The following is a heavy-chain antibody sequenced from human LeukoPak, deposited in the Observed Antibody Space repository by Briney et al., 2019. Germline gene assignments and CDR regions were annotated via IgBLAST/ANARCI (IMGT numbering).Heavy chain of an antibody. J-gene: IGHJ4*02. V-gene: IGHV3-7*01. CDR2: IKQDGSEK. CDR1: GFIFSSYY. D-gene: IGHD3-3*01. CDR3: ARDFSEGFWSGYFDY. Sequence: GGPLRLSCTASGFIFSSYYLTWVRQAPGKGLEWVANIKQDGSEKMYVDSVKGRFTLSRDNAKNSVYLQMNSLRAEDTAVYYCARDFSEGFWSGYFDYWGQGTLVTVSS.